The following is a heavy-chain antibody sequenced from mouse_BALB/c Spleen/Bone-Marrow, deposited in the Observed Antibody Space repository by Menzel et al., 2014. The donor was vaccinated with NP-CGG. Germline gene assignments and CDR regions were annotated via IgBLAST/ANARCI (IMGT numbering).Heavy chain of an antibody. D-gene: IGHD3-1*01. Sequence: ESGPGLVKPSQSLSLTCTVTGYSITSDYAWNWIRQFPGNKLEWMGYISYSGSTSYNPSLKSRISITRDTSKNQFFLQLKSVTTEDTATYYCARGGARATGWFAYWGQGTLVTVSA. CDR3: ARGGARATGWFAY. J-gene: IGHJ3*01. CDR2: ISYSGST. V-gene: IGHV3-2*02. CDR1: GYSITSDYA.